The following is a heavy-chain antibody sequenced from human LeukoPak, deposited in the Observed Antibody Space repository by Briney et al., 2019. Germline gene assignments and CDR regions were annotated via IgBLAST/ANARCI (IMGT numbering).Heavy chain of an antibody. D-gene: IGHD3-16*01. V-gene: IGHV3-23*01. CDR2: ISGSGGST. Sequence: GGSLRLSCAASGFTFSSYAMSWVRQAPGKGLEWVSAISGSGGSTYYADSVKGRFTNSRDNSKNTLYLQMNSLRAEDTAVYYCAKAHTSLGFFSLRTHMDVWGKGTTVTVSS. J-gene: IGHJ6*04. CDR3: AKAHTSLGFFSLRTHMDV. CDR1: GFTFSSYA.